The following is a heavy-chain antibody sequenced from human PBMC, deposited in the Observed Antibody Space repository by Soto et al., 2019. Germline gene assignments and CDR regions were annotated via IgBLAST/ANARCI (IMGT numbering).Heavy chain of an antibody. V-gene: IGHV4-34*01. D-gene: IGHD5-18*01. J-gene: IGHJ4*02. CDR1: GGSFSGYY. CDR2: INHSGST. Sequence: SETLSLTCAVYGGSFSGYYWSWIRQPPGKGLEWIGEINHSGSTNYNPSLKSRVTISVDTSKNQFSLKLSSVTAADTAVYYCARGGYSYGYGYWGQGTLVTVSS. CDR3: ARGGYSYGYGY.